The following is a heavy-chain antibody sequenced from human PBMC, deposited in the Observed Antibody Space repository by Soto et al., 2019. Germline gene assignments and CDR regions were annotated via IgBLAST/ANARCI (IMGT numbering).Heavy chain of an antibody. V-gene: IGHV4-59*08. CDR3: ASHGYCSSTSCYELDP. D-gene: IGHD2-2*03. Sequence: TLSLTCTVSGGSISSYYWSWIRQPPGKGLEWIGYIYYSGSTNYNPSLKSRVTISVDTSKNQFSLKLSSVTAADTAVYYCASHGYCSSTSCYELDPWGQGTLVTVSS. CDR2: IYYSGST. CDR1: GGSISSYY. J-gene: IGHJ5*02.